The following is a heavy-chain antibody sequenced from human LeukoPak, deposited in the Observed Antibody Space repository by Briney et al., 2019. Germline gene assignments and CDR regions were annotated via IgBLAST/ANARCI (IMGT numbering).Heavy chain of an antibody. Sequence: GGSLRLSCAASGFTFSSYSMNWVRQAPGKGLEWVSAISGSGGSTYYADSVKGRFTISRDNSKNTLYLQMNSLRAEDTAVYYCAKVLKAARPFDYWGQGTLVTVSS. CDR1: GFTFSSYS. CDR2: ISGSGGST. J-gene: IGHJ4*02. V-gene: IGHV3-23*01. D-gene: IGHD6-6*01. CDR3: AKVLKAARPFDY.